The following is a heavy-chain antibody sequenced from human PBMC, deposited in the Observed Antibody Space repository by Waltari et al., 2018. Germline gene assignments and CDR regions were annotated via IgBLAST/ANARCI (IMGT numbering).Heavy chain of an antibody. Sequence: QVQLVQSGAEVKQPGSSVQASCQASGAPVTGYYMHCVRMAPGQGLEWMGWINPNSGGTNYAQKFQGRVTMTRDTSISTAYMELSRLRSDDTAVYYCARERIEMATIGFDPWGQGTLVTVSS. D-gene: IGHD5-12*01. CDR2: INPNSGGT. J-gene: IGHJ5*02. V-gene: IGHV1-2*02. CDR3: ARERIEMATIGFDP. CDR1: GAPVTGYY.